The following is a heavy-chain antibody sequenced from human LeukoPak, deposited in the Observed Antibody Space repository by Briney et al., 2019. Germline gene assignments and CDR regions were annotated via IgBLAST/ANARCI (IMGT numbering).Heavy chain of an antibody. CDR1: GFTFSSYG. CDR2: INRDGSER. V-gene: IGHV3-7*03. D-gene: IGHD3-16*01. Sequence: PGGSLRLSCAASGFTFSSYGMHWVRQAPGKRPEWVAIINRDGSERYYADSVRGRFTISRDSAENSLSLQMNSLRDEDAAVYFCARPLWGMALDLWGQGTTVTVSS. J-gene: IGHJ3*01. CDR3: ARPLWGMALDL.